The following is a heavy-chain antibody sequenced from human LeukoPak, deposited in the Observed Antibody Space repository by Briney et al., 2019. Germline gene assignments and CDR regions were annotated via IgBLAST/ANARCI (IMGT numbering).Heavy chain of an antibody. CDR1: GGSISSYY. CDR3: ARLMGIFGVVITPYWYFDL. D-gene: IGHD3-3*01. Sequence: KPSETLSLTCTVSGGSISSYYWSWIRQPPGKGLEWIGYIYYSGSTNYNPSLKSRVTISVDTSKNQFSLKLSSVTAADTAVYYCARLMGIFGVVITPYWYFDLWGRGTLVTVSS. V-gene: IGHV4-59*08. CDR2: IYYSGST. J-gene: IGHJ2*01.